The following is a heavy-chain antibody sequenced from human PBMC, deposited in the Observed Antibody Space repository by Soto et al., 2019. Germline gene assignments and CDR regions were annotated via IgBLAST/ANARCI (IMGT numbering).Heavy chain of an antibody. CDR3: ARSLLQGDF. Sequence: QVQLVQSGAEVKKPGASVKISCKASGYTFIHYYIHWVRQAPGQGLEWMAIINPNGGSTNYAQKFQGRFTVTSDTSTTTVSMELNSLESDDTAVYFCARSLLQGDFWGQGTRVTVSS. J-gene: IGHJ4*02. D-gene: IGHD2-21*01. CDR2: INPNGGST. CDR1: GYTFIHYY. V-gene: IGHV1-46*01.